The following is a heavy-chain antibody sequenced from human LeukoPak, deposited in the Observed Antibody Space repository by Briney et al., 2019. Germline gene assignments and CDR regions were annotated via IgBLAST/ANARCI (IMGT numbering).Heavy chain of an antibody. Sequence: GGSLRLSCAASGFTFSNYAIHWVRQAPGEGLEWVAVISHDGSYKYYTDSVEGRFTISRDNSKNTLYLQMNTLRTDDTAVYYCAAGYTAYALGPWGQGTLVTVSS. CDR2: ISHDGSYK. CDR1: GFTFSNYA. CDR3: AAGYTAYALGP. D-gene: IGHD5-24*01. V-gene: IGHV3-30*04. J-gene: IGHJ5*02.